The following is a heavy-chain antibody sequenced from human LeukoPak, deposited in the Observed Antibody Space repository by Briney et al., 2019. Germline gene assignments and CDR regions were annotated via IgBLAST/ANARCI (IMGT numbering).Heavy chain of an antibody. D-gene: IGHD2-15*01. CDR3: ARGYCSGGSCYSYYYYNYMDV. V-gene: IGHV4-39*07. Sequence: SETLSLTCTVSGGSISSSSYYWGWIRQPPGKGLEWIGSIHYSGSTNYNPFLKSRVTISVGTSKNQFSLKLSSVTAADTAVYYCARGYCSGGSCYSYYYYNYMDVWGKGTTVTVSS. CDR2: IHYSGST. CDR1: GGSISSSSYY. J-gene: IGHJ6*03.